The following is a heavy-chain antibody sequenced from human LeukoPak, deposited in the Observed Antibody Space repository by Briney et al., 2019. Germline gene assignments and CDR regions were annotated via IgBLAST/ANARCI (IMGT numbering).Heavy chain of an antibody. CDR2: IYHSGSS. CDR3: ARHSSYYGNFDY. V-gene: IGHV4-39*01. Sequence: PSETLSLTCTVSGGSINSSSYYWGWIRQPPGKGLEWIGSIYHSGSSYYNPSLKIRVTISVDTSKNQFSLKLSSVTAADTAVYYCARHSSYYGNFDYWGQGTLVTVSS. CDR1: GGSINSSSYY. D-gene: IGHD3-10*01. J-gene: IGHJ4*02.